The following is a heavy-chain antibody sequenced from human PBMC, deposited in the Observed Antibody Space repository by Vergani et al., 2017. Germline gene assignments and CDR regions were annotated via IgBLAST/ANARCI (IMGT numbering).Heavy chain of an antibody. CDR3: AKAGSVTSGSLQYNFYMDV. V-gene: IGHV3-30*18. CDR2: ISNDGSKK. CDR1: GFSFSSYA. Sequence: QVQLAESGGGRVQPGRSLRLSCAASGFSFSSYAIHWVRQAPGKGLEWVAVISNDGSKKYYADSVKGRFTISRGNSKNTLDLQMNSLRTQDTAVYYCAKAGSVTSGSLQYNFYMDVWGKGTPVTVS. D-gene: IGHD3-10*01. J-gene: IGHJ6*03.